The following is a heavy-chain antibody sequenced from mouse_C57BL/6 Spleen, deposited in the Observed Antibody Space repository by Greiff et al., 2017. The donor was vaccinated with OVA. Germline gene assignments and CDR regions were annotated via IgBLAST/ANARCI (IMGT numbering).Heavy chain of an antibody. J-gene: IGHJ2*01. V-gene: IGHV1-69*01. CDR3: ARALTTVAPDY. CDR1: GYTFTSYW. Sequence: QVQLQQPGAELVMPGASVKLSCKASGYTFTSYWMYWVKQRPGQGLEWIGEIDPSDSYTNYNQKFKGKSTMTVDKSSSTAYMQLSSLTSEDSAVNYCARALTTVAPDYWGQGTTLTVSS. CDR2: IDPSDSYT. D-gene: IGHD1-1*01.